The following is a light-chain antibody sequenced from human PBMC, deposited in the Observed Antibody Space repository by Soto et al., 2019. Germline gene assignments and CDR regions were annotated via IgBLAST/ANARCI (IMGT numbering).Light chain of an antibody. CDR1: QGINTN. Sequence: IVMTQSPATLSVSPGERATLSCRASQGINTNLAWFQQKPGRAPRLLIFGASTRATDIPARFSGSGSGTEFTLTISTLQSEDFAVYYCQHYNDRPPWTFGQGTKVDIK. J-gene: IGKJ1*01. CDR3: QHYNDRPPWT. V-gene: IGKV3-15*01. CDR2: GAS.